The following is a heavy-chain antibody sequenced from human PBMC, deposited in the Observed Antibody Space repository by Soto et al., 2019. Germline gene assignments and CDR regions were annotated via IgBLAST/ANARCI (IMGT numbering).Heavy chain of an antibody. J-gene: IGHJ1*01. CDR2: IKGKTDGWTT. V-gene: IGHV3-15*01. Sequence: GGSLRLSCAASGFTFVNAWMTWVRQAPGKGLEWVGHIKGKTDGWTTDYAAPVKGRFTISRDNSKNTLYLEMSSLRAEDTAVYYCAKCGYDSSGRLLRYFQHWGQGTLVTVSS. CDR3: AKCGYDSSGRLLRYFQH. CDR1: GFTFVNAW. D-gene: IGHD3-22*01.